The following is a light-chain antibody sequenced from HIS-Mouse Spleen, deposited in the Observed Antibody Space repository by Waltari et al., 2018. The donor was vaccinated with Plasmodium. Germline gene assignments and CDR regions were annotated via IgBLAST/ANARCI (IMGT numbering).Light chain of an antibody. J-gene: IGKJ1*01. CDR1: QSVSSN. CDR2: GAS. CDR3: QQYNNWPWT. Sequence: EIVMTQSPATLSVSPGARATLSCRASQSVSSNLAWYQQKPGPAPRLLIYGASTRATGIPARFSGSESGTESTLTISSLQSEDFAVYYCQQYNNWPWTFGQGTKVEIK. V-gene: IGKV3-15*01.